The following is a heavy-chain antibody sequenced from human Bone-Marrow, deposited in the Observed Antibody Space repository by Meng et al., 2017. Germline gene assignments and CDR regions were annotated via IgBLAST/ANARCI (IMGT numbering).Heavy chain of an antibody. J-gene: IGHJ5*02. CDR3: ARVPPTTYDILTGPLP. D-gene: IGHD3-9*01. V-gene: IGHV4-39*07. CDR2: IYYSGST. Sequence: SETLSLTCTVSGGSISSSSYYWGWISQPPGKGLEWIGSIYYSGSTYYNPSLKSRVTISVDTSKNQFSLKLSSVTAADTAVYYCARVPPTTYDILTGPLPWGQGTLVTVSS. CDR1: GGSISSSSYY.